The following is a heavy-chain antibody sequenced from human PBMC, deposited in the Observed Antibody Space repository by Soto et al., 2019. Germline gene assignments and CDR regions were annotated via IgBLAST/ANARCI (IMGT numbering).Heavy chain of an antibody. D-gene: IGHD2-2*01. CDR1: GYTFTSDA. Sequence: VHLVQSGAEVKKPGASVKVSCRASGYTFTSDAMHWVRQAPGQGLEWLGWINVGTGYTTFSRKFQGRVSITRVTYASTAYMELRSLRSEDTAIYYGARAGAWGSNYADAAFDAWGQGTKVTVSS. CDR3: ARAGAWGSNYADAAFDA. J-gene: IGHJ3*01. V-gene: IGHV1-3*01. CDR2: INVGTGYT.